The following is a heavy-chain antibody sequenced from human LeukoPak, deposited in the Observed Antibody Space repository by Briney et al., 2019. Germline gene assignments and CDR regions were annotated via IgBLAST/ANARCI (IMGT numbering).Heavy chain of an antibody. V-gene: IGHV1-46*01. CDR2: INPSGGST. CDR3: ARDSALRYFDWPSPYYGMDV. Sequence: ASVKVSCKASGYTFTSYYMHWVRQAPGQGLEWMGIINPSGGSTSYAQKFQGRVTMTRDTSTSTVYMELSSLRSEDTAVYYCARDSALRYFDWPSPYYGMDVWGQGTTVTVSS. J-gene: IGHJ6*02. D-gene: IGHD3-9*01. CDR1: GYTFTSYY.